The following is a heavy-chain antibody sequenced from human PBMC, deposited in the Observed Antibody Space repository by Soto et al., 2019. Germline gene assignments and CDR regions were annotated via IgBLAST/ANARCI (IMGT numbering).Heavy chain of an antibody. CDR1: GVTFSSYA. CDR3: AKGLMYYDFWSGHPRGWYFDL. Sequence: EVQLLESGGGLVQPGGSLRLSCAASGVTFSSYAMSWVRQAPGKGLEWVSAISGSGGSTYYADSVKGRFTISRDNSKNTLYLQRNSLRAEGTDVYYCAKGLMYYDFWSGHPRGWYFDLWGRGTLVTVSS. V-gene: IGHV3-23*01. CDR2: ISGSGGST. J-gene: IGHJ2*01. D-gene: IGHD3-3*01.